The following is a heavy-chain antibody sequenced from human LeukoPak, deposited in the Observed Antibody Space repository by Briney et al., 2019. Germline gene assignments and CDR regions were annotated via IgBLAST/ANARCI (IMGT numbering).Heavy chain of an antibody. CDR1: GGSISSYY. CDR2: IYYSGST. CDR3: ASDRDFDWPNAFDI. Sequence: SETLSLTCTVSGGSISSYYWSWIRQPPGKGLEWIGYIYYSGSTNYNPSLKSRVTISVDTSKNQFSLKLSSVTAADTAVYYCASDRDFDWPNAFDIWGQGTMVTVSS. V-gene: IGHV4-59*08. D-gene: IGHD3-9*01. J-gene: IGHJ3*02.